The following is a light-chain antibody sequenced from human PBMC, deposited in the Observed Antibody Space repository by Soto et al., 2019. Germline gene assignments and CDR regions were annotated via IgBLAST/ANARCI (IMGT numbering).Light chain of an antibody. V-gene: IGKV3-20*01. J-gene: IGKJ4*01. CDR3: QQYGRSLT. Sequence: ENVLTQSPGTLSLSPGERATLSCRASQSVSSSYLAWYQQKPGQAPRLLIYGASSRATGIPDRFSGSGSGTDFTLTISRLEPEDFAVYYCQQYGRSLTFGGGTKVDIK. CDR1: QSVSSSY. CDR2: GAS.